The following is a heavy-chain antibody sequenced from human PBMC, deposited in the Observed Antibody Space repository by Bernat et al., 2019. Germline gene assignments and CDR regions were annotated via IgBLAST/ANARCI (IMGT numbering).Heavy chain of an antibody. J-gene: IGHJ6*03. CDR3: AKGSTVASGYYFDV. Sequence: EVQLLESGGGLVQPGGSLRLSCSASGFTFSNFVMCWVRQAPGKGLQWVSSITGTGSNIYDADSVRGRFTISRDNSKNTLYLQMNSLRAEDTAIYYCAKGSTVASGYYFDVWGQGTTVTVSS. V-gene: IGHV3-23*01. CDR2: ITGTGSNI. CDR1: GFTFSNFV. D-gene: IGHD5/OR15-5a*01.